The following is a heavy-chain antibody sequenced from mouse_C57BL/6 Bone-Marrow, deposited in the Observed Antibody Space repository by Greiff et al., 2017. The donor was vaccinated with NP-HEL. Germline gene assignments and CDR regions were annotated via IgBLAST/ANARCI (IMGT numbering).Heavy chain of an antibody. CDR3: ARGAMVTTEYYFDY. CDR1: GFSLTSYA. CDR2: IWTGGGT. Sequence: VKLVESGPGLVAPSQSLSITCTVSGFSLTSYAISWVRQPPGKGLEWLGVIWTGGGTNYNSALKSRLSISKDNSKSQVFLKMNSLQTDDTARYYCARGAMVTTEYYFDYWGQGTTLTVSS. V-gene: IGHV2-9-1*01. J-gene: IGHJ2*01. D-gene: IGHD2-2*01.